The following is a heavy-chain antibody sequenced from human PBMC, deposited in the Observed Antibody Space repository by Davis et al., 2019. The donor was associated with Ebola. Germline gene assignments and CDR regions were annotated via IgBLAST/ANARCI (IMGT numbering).Heavy chain of an antibody. Sequence: SVKVSCKASGGTFSSYAISWLRQAPGQGLEWMGGIIPIFGTANYAQKFQGRVTITADESTSTAYMELNSLRAEDTAVYYCARDNGYSSGWYVGDWGQGTLVTVSS. CDR1: GGTFSSYA. J-gene: IGHJ4*02. D-gene: IGHD6-19*01. CDR2: IIPIFGTA. V-gene: IGHV1-69*13. CDR3: ARDNGYSSGWYVGD.